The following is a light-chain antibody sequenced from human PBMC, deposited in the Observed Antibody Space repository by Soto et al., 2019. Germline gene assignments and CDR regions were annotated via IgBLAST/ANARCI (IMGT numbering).Light chain of an antibody. V-gene: IGLV2-14*01. CDR2: EVS. CDR1: SSDVGGYNY. Sequence: QSALTQPASVSGSPGQSITIPCTGTSSDVGGYNYGSWYQQHPGKSPKLMIYEVSNRPSGVSNRFSGSKSGNTASLTISGLQAEDEADYYCSSYTSSSTLEVFGTGTKVTVL. J-gene: IGLJ1*01. CDR3: SSYTSSSTLEV.